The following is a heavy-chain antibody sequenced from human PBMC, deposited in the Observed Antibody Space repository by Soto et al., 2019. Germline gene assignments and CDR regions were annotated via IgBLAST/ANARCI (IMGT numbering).Heavy chain of an antibody. CDR1: GGSISSYY. Sequence: QVQLQESGPGLVKPSETLSLTCTVSGGSISSYYWSWIRQPPGKGLEWIGYIHYSGSTNYNPSLKSRVTISVDTSKNQFSLKLTSVTAADTDVYYCVRPTTTATWAAFNIWGQGTMVTVSS. J-gene: IGHJ3*02. CDR2: IHYSGST. V-gene: IGHV4-59*08. CDR3: VRPTTTATWAAFNI. D-gene: IGHD4-17*01.